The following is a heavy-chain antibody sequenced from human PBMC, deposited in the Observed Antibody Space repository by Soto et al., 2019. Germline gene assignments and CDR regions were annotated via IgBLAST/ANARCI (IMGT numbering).Heavy chain of an antibody. CDR2: ISYDGSNK. Sequence: SCKASGFTFSSYGMHWVRQAPGKGLEWVAVISYDGSNKYYADSVKGRFTISRDNSKNTLYLQMNSLRAEDTAVYYCAKSSPRDGYNFFTGLDYWGQGTLVTVSS. CDR3: AKSSPRDGYNFFTGLDY. CDR1: GFTFSSYG. J-gene: IGHJ4*02. V-gene: IGHV3-30*18. D-gene: IGHD5-12*01.